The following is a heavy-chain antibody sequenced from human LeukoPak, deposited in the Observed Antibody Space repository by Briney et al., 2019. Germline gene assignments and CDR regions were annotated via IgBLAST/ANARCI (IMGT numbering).Heavy chain of an antibody. D-gene: IGHD3-22*01. Sequence: ASVKVSCKASGYTFTSYGISWVRQAPGQGIEWMGWISAYNGNTNYAQKLQGRVTMTTDTSTGTAYMELRSLRSDDTAVYYCARDRSFYYYDSSGYNYWGQGTLVTVSS. CDR3: ARDRSFYYYDSSGYNY. CDR2: ISAYNGNT. J-gene: IGHJ4*02. V-gene: IGHV1-18*01. CDR1: GYTFTSYG.